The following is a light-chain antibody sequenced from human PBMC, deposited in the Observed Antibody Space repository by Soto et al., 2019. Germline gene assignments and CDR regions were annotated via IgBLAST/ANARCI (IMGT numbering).Light chain of an antibody. V-gene: IGLV1-44*01. CDR1: SSNFGSNT. Sequence: QSVLTQPPSASGTPGQRVTISCSGSSSNFGSNTVNWYQQLPGTAPKLLIYSNNQRPSGVPDRFSGSKSGTSASLAISGLQSEDAADYYCAAWDDSLNGVVFGGGTKLTVL. CDR3: AAWDDSLNGVV. J-gene: IGLJ2*01. CDR2: SNN.